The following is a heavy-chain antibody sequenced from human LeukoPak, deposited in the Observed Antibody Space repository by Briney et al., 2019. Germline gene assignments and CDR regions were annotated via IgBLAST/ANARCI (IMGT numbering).Heavy chain of an antibody. D-gene: IGHD3-3*01. CDR3: ARVSESLYTFDY. J-gene: IGHJ4*02. Sequence: ASVKVSCKASGYTFTSYGISWVRQATGQGLEWMGWISAYNGNTNYAQKFQGRVTMTTDTSTSTAYMELRSLRSDDTAVYYCARVSESLYTFDYWGQGTLVTVSS. CDR1: GYTFTSYG. V-gene: IGHV1-18*01. CDR2: ISAYNGNT.